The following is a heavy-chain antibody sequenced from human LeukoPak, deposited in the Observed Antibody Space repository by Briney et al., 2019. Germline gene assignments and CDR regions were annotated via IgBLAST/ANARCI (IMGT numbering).Heavy chain of an antibody. CDR2: INPNSGGT. CDR3: ARSGSHANYDYYYMDV. V-gene: IGHV1-2*02. D-gene: IGHD1-26*01. J-gene: IGHJ6*03. Sequence: ASVKVSCKASGYTFTGYYMHWVRQAPGQGLEWMGWINPNSGGTNYARKFQGRVTMTRDTSISTAYMELSRLRSDDTAVYYCARSGSHANYDYYYMDVWGKGTTVTVSS. CDR1: GYTFTGYY.